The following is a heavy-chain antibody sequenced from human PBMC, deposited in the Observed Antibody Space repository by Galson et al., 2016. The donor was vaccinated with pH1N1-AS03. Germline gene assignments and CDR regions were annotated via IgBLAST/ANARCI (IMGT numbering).Heavy chain of an antibody. V-gene: IGHV1-2*06. Sequence: SCKASGYTFSAYYMHWVRQAPGQGLEWLGRINSKNGDTDYAPKFRDRLTMTRDTSITTAYLELRILTSGDTALYYCATPQSLKVGATSAFDLWGRGTLVTVTS. CDR3: ATPQSLKVGATSAFDL. D-gene: IGHD1-26*01. CDR1: GYTFSAYY. J-gene: IGHJ2*01. CDR2: INSKNGDT.